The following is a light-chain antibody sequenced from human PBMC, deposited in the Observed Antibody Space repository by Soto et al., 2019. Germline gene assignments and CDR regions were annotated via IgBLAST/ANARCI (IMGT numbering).Light chain of an antibody. Sequence: QSVLTQPPSASGSPGQSVTISCTGTSSDVGAYKYVSWYQQYPGKAPKLMIYDVTKRPSGVPDRFSGSKSGNTASLTVSGLQAEDEADYYCTSYVGNDIWVFGGGTKLTVL. CDR3: TSYVGNDIWV. J-gene: IGLJ3*02. V-gene: IGLV2-8*01. CDR1: SSDVGAYKY. CDR2: DVT.